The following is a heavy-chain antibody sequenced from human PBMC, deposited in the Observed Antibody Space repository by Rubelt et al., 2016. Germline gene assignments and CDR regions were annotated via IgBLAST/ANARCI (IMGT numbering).Heavy chain of an antibody. CDR2: GST. Sequence: GSTNYNPSLKGRVTISVDSSKSQFSLKLSSVTAADTAVYYCARDFRRADYDILTGHLYWGQGALVTVSS. CDR3: ARDFRRADYDILTGHLY. J-gene: IGHJ4*02. V-gene: IGHV4-59*12. D-gene: IGHD3-9*01.